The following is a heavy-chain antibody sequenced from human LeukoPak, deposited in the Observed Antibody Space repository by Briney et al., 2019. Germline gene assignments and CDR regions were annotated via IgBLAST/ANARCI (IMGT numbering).Heavy chain of an antibody. J-gene: IGHJ4*02. D-gene: IGHD5-12*01. V-gene: IGHV3-48*01. CDR3: ARTYESDLDY. CDR1: GFTVSRYH. Sequence: GGSLRLSCAASGFTVSRYHMNWVRQAPGKGLEWVSYISIISSTIYYADSVKGRFTISRDDAKNSVYLQMNSLRADDKAVYYCARTYESDLDYWGQGTLVTVSS. CDR2: ISIISSTI.